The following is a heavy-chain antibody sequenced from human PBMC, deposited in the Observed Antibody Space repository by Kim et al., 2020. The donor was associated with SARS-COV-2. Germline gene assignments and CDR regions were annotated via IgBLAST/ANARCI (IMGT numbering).Heavy chain of an antibody. D-gene: IGHD2-21*02. CDR2: INPSGGST. CDR1: GYTFTSYY. V-gene: IGHV1-46*01. CDR3: ARVSANCGGDCYPSDY. J-gene: IGHJ4*02. Sequence: ASVKVSCKASGYTFTSYYMHWLRQAPGQGLEWMGIINPSGGSTSYAQKFQGRVTMTRDTSTSTVYMELSSLRSEDTAVYYCARVSANCGGDCYPSDYWGQGTLVTVSS.